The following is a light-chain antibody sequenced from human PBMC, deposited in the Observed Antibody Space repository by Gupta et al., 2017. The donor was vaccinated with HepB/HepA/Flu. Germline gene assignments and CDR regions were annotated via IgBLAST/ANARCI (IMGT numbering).Light chain of an antibody. Sequence: DIQMSRSPSTLSASVGDRVTITCRASQAIGDWLAWYQQKPGKDPKLLIYKASTLQGGVPWRFSGSGSGTEFTLTISSLQPDDFATYYCQQEESFPLTFGGGTKVEIK. J-gene: IGKJ4*01. CDR2: KAS. CDR1: QAIGDW. V-gene: IGKV1-5*03. CDR3: QQEESFPLT.